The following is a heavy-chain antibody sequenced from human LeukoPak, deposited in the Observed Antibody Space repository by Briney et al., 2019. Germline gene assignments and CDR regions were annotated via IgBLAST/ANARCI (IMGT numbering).Heavy chain of an antibody. J-gene: IGHJ5*02. D-gene: IGHD3-22*01. V-gene: IGHV4-4*07. CDR2: IYTSGST. CDR3: ARDYYDSSGHLWWFDP. Sequence: SETLSLTCTVSGGSISSYYCSWIRQPAGKGLEWIGRIYTSGSTNYNPSLKSRVTMSVDTSKNQFSLKLTSVTAADTAVYYCARDYYDSSGHLWWFDPWGQGTLVTVSP. CDR1: GGSISSYY.